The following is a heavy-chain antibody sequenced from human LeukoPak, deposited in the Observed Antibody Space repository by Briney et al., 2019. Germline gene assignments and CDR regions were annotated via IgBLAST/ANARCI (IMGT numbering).Heavy chain of an antibody. Sequence: GGSLRLSCAASGFTFSSYAMHCVRQAPGKGLEWVAVISNDGSNKYYADSVKGRFTISRDNSKNTLYVQMNSLRAEDTAVYYCASAPRDYYFGSGSMGSYFDYWGQGTLVTVSS. J-gene: IGHJ4*02. CDR3: ASAPRDYYFGSGSMGSYFDY. V-gene: IGHV3-30-3*01. CDR1: GFTFSSYA. D-gene: IGHD3-10*01. CDR2: ISNDGSNK.